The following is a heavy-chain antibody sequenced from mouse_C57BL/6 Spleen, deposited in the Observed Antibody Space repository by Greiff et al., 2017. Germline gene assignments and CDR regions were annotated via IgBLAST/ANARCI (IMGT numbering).Heavy chain of an antibody. Sequence: VKLQESGAELVKPGASVKISCKASGYAFSSYWMNWVKQRPGKGLEWIGQIYPGDGDTNYNGKFKGKATLTADKSSSTAYMQLSSLTSEDSAVYFCAREGTGTGDYWGQGTTLTVSS. CDR2: IYPGDGDT. CDR1: GYAFSSYW. D-gene: IGHD4-1*01. V-gene: IGHV1-80*01. CDR3: AREGTGTGDY. J-gene: IGHJ2*01.